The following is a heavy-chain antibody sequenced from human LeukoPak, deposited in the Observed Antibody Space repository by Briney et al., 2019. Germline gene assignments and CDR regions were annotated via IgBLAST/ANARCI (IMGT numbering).Heavy chain of an antibody. Sequence: GGSLRLSCAASGLTFSRYSMNWVRQAPGKGLEWISYISSSSTTIYYADSVKGRFTISRDNAKNSLFLQMNSLRAEDTAVYYCARSYYDNSGSFGFWGQGTLVTVSS. CDR3: ARSYYDNSGSFGF. CDR2: ISSSSTTI. D-gene: IGHD3-22*01. V-gene: IGHV3-48*04. J-gene: IGHJ4*02. CDR1: GLTFSRYS.